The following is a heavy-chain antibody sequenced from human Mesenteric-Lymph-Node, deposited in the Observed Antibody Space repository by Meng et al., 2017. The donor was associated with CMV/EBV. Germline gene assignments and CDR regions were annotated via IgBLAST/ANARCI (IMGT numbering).Heavy chain of an antibody. CDR3: AKDVLRFMEWPHAFDN. D-gene: IGHD3-3*01. CDR2: ISGTGSST. Sequence: GGSLRLSCAASGFTFSSYAMSWVRQAPGKGLEWVSSISGTGSSTYYADSVKGRFTVSRDNSRNTVYLQMNSLRAEDTAVYYCAKDVLRFMEWPHAFDNWGQGTMVTVSS. CDR1: GFTFSSYA. J-gene: IGHJ3*02. V-gene: IGHV3-23*01.